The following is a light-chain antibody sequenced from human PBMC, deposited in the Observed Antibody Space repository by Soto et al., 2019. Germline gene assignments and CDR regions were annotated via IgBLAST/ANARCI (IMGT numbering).Light chain of an antibody. CDR2: DAS. V-gene: IGKV3-11*01. Sequence: EIVLTQSPGTLSLSPGESATLSCRASQSVSGYLAWYQQKPGQAPRLLIYDASIRATGIPARFRGSGFGTDFTLTISSLEPEDFAVYYCQQRSDWPFLTFGGGTKVDIK. CDR1: QSVSGY. J-gene: IGKJ4*01. CDR3: QQRSDWPFLT.